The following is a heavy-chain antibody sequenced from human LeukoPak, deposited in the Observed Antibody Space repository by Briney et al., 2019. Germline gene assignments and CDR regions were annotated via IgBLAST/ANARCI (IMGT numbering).Heavy chain of an antibody. CDR3: AKGDPVQRERREGSFDY. J-gene: IGHJ4*02. CDR1: GFTFSNYA. Sequence: GGSLRLSCAASGFTFSNYAMSWVRQAPGKGLEWVSAISGNAGNTYYADSVKGRFTISRDNSKNTLYLQMNSLRAEDTAVYYCAKGDPVQRERREGSFDYWGQGTLVTVSS. V-gene: IGHV3-23*01. CDR2: ISGNAGNT. D-gene: IGHD1-1*01.